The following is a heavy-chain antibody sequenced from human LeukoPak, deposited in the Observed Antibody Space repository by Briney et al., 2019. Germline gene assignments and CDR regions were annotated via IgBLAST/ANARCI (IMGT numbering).Heavy chain of an antibody. CDR3: AREGIRLPVDY. V-gene: IGHV4-39*07. CDR1: GGSISTSNYY. Sequence: SETLSLTCTVSGGSISTSNYYWGWIRQPPGKGLEWIGNIFYSGSTYYSPSLKSRVTISLDTSRNQFSLKLTSVTAADTAVYYCAREGIRLPVDYWGQGTLVTVSS. D-gene: IGHD2-15*01. J-gene: IGHJ4*02. CDR2: IFYSGST.